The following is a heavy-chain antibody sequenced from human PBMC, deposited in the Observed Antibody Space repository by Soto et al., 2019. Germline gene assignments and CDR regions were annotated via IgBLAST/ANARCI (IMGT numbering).Heavy chain of an antibody. CDR2: IKTKSSGGTT. J-gene: IGHJ4*02. V-gene: IGHV3-15*01. D-gene: IGHD3-3*01. CDR3: TPLASGHYGYDF. Sequence: DVQLVESGGDLVKPGGSLRLSCAASGFAFSDASMSWVRQAPGKGLEWVGRIKTKSSGGTTEYAAPVKGRFTISRDDSKNTVYLQMDSLKAEDTAVYSCTPLASGHYGYDFWGQGTLVTGSS. CDR1: GFAFSDAS.